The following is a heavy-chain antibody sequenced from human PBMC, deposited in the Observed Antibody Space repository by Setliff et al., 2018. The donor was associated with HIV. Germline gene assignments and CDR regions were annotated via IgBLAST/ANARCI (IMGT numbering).Heavy chain of an antibody. Sequence: SETLSLTCTVSGGSINSANYYWSWIRLPAGKGLEWVGRIYASGNTNYNPSLQSRVTILIDPSKNQFSLRLSSVTAADTAIYYCVGIYADYSYYLDVWGKGTTGTV. CDR3: VGIYADYSYYLDV. CDR2: IYASGNT. CDR1: GGSINSANYY. V-gene: IGHV4-61*02. J-gene: IGHJ6*03. D-gene: IGHD4-17*01.